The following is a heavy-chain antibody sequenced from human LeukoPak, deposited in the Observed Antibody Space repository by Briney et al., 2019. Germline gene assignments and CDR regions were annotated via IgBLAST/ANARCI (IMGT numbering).Heavy chain of an antibody. CDR1: GYTFTSNE. CDR2: MNPNSGNT. CDR3: ARGLPHQWLIPAY. Sequence: ASVKVSCKASGYTFTSNEINWVRQATGQGLEWMGWMNPNSGNTGYAQKFQGRVTMTCNTSISTAYMELSSLKSEDTAVYYCARGLPHQWLIPAYWGQGTLVTVSS. D-gene: IGHD6-19*01. V-gene: IGHV1-8*01. J-gene: IGHJ4*02.